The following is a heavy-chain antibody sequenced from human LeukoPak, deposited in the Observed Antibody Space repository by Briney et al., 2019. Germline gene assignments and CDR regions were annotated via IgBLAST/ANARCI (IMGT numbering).Heavy chain of an antibody. J-gene: IGHJ4*02. D-gene: IGHD3-22*01. V-gene: IGHV3-7*01. CDR2: IKQDGSER. CDR1: GFTFSSYW. CDR3: ARGPRYYYDSSGYYFLDY. Sequence: GGSLRLSCAASGFTFSSYWMSWVRQAPGKGLEWVANIKQDGSERYYVDSVKGRFTISRDNAKNSLYLQMNSLRAEDTAVYYCARGPRYYYDSSGYYFLDYWGQGTLVTVSS.